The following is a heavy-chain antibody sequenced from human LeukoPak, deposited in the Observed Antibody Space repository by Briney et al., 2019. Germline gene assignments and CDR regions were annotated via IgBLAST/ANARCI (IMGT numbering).Heavy chain of an antibody. Sequence: ASVKVSCKASGYTFTGYYMHWVRQAPGQGLEWMGWINPNSGGTNYAQKFQGRVTMTRDTSISTAYMELSRLRSDDTAVYYCARASQAQYYFDYWGQGALVTVSS. J-gene: IGHJ4*02. CDR2: INPNSGGT. CDR1: GYTFTGYY. V-gene: IGHV1-2*02. CDR3: ARASQAQYYFDY.